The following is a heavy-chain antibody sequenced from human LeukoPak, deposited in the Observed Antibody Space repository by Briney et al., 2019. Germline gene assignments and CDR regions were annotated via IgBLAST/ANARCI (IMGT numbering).Heavy chain of an antibody. Sequence: GESLQITCKGSGYSFTSYWSGCVRQMTGKGLEWMGIIYPGDSDTRYSPSFQGQVTISADKYISTAYLQWSSLKASDTAMYYCARHNGGARPVASDYWGQGTLVTVSS. CDR1: GYSFTSYW. D-gene: IGHD5-12*01. CDR3: ARHNGGARPVASDY. J-gene: IGHJ4*02. V-gene: IGHV5-51*01. CDR2: IYPGDSDT.